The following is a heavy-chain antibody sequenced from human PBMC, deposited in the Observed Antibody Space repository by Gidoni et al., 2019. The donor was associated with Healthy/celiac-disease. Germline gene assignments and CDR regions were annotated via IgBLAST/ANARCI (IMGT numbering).Heavy chain of an antibody. J-gene: IGHJ6*03. CDR1: NGSMNSYY. CDR2: IYYNGNT. Sequence: QVQLQESGPGLVKPSETLSLTCTVSNGSMNSYYWSWIRQPPGKGLEWIGDIYYNGNTKSNPSLKSRVTISGETSKSQFSLNLSSVTAADTAVYYCARHFSSVRYYFYYIDVWGKGTAVTVSS. V-gene: IGHV4-59*08. D-gene: IGHD6-6*01. CDR3: ARHFSSVRYYFYYIDV.